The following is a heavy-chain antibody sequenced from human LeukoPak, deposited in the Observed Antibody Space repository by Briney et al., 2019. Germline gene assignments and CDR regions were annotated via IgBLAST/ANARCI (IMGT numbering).Heavy chain of an antibody. CDR3: ARGALVVVPAAIGY. J-gene: IGHJ4*02. V-gene: IGHV4-59*08. CDR1: GGSISSYY. Sequence: SETLSLTCTVSGGSISSYYWSWIRQPPGKGLEWIGYIYYSGITNYNPSLKSRVTISVDTSKNQFSLNLSSVTAADTAVYYCARGALVVVPAAIGYWGQGTLVTVSS. D-gene: IGHD2-2*02. CDR2: IYYSGIT.